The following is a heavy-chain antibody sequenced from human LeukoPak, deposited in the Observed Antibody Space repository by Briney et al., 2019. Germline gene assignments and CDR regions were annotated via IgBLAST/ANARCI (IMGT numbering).Heavy chain of an antibody. V-gene: IGHV3-21*01. CDR2: ITSSSSYI. J-gene: IGHJ6*02. CDR3: ASSQTPTYYYDSSGYSVYGMDV. CDR1: GFTFSSYS. Sequence: GGSLRLSCAASGFTFSSYSMNRVRQAPGKGLEWVSSITSSSSYIYYADSVKGRFTISRDNAKNSLYLQMNSLRAEDTAVYYCASSQTPTYYYDSSGYSVYGMDVWGQGTTVTVSS. D-gene: IGHD3-22*01.